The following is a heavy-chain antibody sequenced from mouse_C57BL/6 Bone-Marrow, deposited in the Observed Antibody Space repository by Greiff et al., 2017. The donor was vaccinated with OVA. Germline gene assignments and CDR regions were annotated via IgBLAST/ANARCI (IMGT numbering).Heavy chain of an antibody. Sequence: EVKLMESGGGLVKPGGSLKLSCAASGFTFSDYGMHWVRQAPEKGLEWVAYISSGSSTIYYADTVKGRVTISRDNAKNTLFLQMTSLRSEDTAMYYCARGGYYGSSLPWFAYWGQGTLVTVSA. CDR3: ARGGYYGSSLPWFAY. CDR2: ISSGSSTI. D-gene: IGHD1-1*01. V-gene: IGHV5-17*01. J-gene: IGHJ3*01. CDR1: GFTFSDYG.